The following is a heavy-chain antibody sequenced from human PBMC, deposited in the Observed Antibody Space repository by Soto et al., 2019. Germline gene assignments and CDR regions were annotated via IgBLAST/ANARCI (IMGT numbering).Heavy chain of an antibody. Sequence: ASVKVSCKASGYTFTSYAMHWVRQAPGQRLEWMGWINAGNGDTKYSQKFQGRVTITRDTSASTVYMELSSLRSEDTAVYYCARDIYYYDSSGYYYRGPFDYWGQGTLVTVSS. J-gene: IGHJ4*02. CDR2: INAGNGDT. CDR3: ARDIYYYDSSGYYYRGPFDY. V-gene: IGHV1-3*01. CDR1: GYTFTSYA. D-gene: IGHD3-22*01.